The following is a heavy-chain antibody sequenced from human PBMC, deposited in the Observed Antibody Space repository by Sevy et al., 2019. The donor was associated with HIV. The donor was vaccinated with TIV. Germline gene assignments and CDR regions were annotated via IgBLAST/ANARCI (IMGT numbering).Heavy chain of an antibody. CDR2: IKSKTDGGTT. D-gene: IGHD3-10*02. CDR3: TTEVFGRAFDI. CDR1: GFTFSNAW. Sequence: GESLKISCAASGFTFSNAWMSWVRQAPGKGLEWVGRIKSKTDGGTTDYAAPVKGRFTISRDDSKNTLYLQMNSLKTEDTAVYYCTTEVFGRAFDIWGQGTMVTVSS. V-gene: IGHV3-15*01. J-gene: IGHJ3*02.